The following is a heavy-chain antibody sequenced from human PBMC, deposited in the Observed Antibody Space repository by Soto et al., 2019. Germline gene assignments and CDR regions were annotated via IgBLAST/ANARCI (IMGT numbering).Heavy chain of an antibody. CDR1: GGTFSSYA. J-gene: IGHJ4*02. Sequence: SVKVSCKASGGTFSSYAISWVRQAPGQGLEWMGGIIPIFGTANYAQKFQGRVTITADESTSTAYMELSSLRSEDTAVYYCAKELYTSYSSSWYTHYFDYWGQGTLVTVSS. CDR3: AKELYTSYSSSWYTHYFDY. CDR2: IIPIFGTA. V-gene: IGHV1-69*13. D-gene: IGHD6-13*01.